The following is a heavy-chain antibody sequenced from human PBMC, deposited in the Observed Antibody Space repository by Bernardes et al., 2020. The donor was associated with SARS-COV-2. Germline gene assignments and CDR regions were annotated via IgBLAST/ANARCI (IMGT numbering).Heavy chain of an antibody. CDR2: INSDGTRI. CDR3: VRGGIMVGILPH. J-gene: IGHJ4*02. Sequence: GSLRLSCAASGVTINNSWMHWVRQAPGTGLVWLSHINSDGTRINYADSVKGRFTVSRDNVKNTLYLQMNSLRGEDTAVYYCVRGGIMVGILPHWGQGTLVTVSS. V-gene: IGHV3-74*01. D-gene: IGHD1-26*01. CDR1: GVTINNSW.